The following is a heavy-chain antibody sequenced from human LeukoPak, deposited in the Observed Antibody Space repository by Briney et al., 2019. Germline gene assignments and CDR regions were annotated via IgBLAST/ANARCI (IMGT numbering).Heavy chain of an antibody. CDR3: AREFSTSWGGWFDP. V-gene: IGHV3-7*01. Sequence: GGSLRLSCAASGFTFSSYWMSWVPQAPGKGLEWVANIKQDGGEKYYVDSVKGRFTISRDNAKNSLYLQMNSLRAEDTAVYYCAREFSTSWGGWFDPWGQGTLVTVSS. J-gene: IGHJ5*02. CDR2: IKQDGGEK. D-gene: IGHD2-2*01. CDR1: GFTFSSYW.